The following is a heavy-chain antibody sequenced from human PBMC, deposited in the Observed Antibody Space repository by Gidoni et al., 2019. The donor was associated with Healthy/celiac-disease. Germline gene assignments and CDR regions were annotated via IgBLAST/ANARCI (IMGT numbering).Heavy chain of an antibody. CDR3: ARHERRWELLRYFDY. J-gene: IGHJ4*02. CDR1: GGSISSSSYY. D-gene: IGHD1-26*01. V-gene: IGHV4-39*01. Sequence: QLQLQESGPGLVKPSETLSLTCTVSGGSISSSSYYWGWIRQPPGKGLEWIGSIYYSGSTYYNPSLKSRVTISVDTSKNQFSLKLSSVTAADTAVYYCARHERRWELLRYFDYWGQGTLVTVSS. CDR2: IYYSGST.